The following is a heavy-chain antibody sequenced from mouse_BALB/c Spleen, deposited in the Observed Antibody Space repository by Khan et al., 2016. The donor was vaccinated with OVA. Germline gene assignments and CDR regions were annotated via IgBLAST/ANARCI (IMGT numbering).Heavy chain of an antibody. D-gene: IGHD2-4*01. CDR3: ARKDYYDYDPFPY. Sequence: EVKLLESGPGLVKPSQSLSLTCTVTAYSITSEYTWNWIRQFPGNKLEWMGFISYSGNTRYNPSLKSRISITRDTSKNQFFLKLNSVTSEYTATYYCARKDYYDYDPFPYWGQGTLVTVSA. J-gene: IGHJ3*01. V-gene: IGHV3-2*02. CDR2: ISYSGNT. CDR1: AYSITSEYT.